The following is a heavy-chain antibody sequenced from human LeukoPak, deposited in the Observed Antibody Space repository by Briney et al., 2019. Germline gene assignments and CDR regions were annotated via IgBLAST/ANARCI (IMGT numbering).Heavy chain of an antibody. CDR2: IRYDGINK. CDR3: ARARGNNYGFFDY. J-gene: IGHJ4*02. D-gene: IGHD3/OR15-3a*01. CDR1: GFTFSSYG. V-gene: IGHV3-30*02. Sequence: GGSLRLSCAASGFTFSSYGMHWVRQAPGKGLEWVAFIRYDGINKYYADSVKGRFTISRDNSKNTLYLQMNSLRAEDTAVYYCARARGNNYGFFDYWGQGILVTVSS.